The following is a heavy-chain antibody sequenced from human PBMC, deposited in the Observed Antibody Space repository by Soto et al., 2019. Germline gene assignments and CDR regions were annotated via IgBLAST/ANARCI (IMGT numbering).Heavy chain of an antibody. Sequence: EVQLVESGGGLVKPGGSLRLSCAASGFTFSSYSMNWVRQAPGKGLEWVSSISSSSSYIYYADSVKGRFTISRDNAKNSLYLQMNSVRAEDTAVYYCARDRGSGWPFDYWGQGTLVTVSS. CDR3: ARDRGSGWPFDY. D-gene: IGHD6-19*01. J-gene: IGHJ4*02. CDR1: GFTFSSYS. CDR2: ISSSSSYI. V-gene: IGHV3-21*01.